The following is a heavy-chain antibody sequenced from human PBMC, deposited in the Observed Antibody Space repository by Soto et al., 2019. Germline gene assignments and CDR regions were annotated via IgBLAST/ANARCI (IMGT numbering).Heavy chain of an antibody. CDR3: ATARGGIAPRPTYVGDY. CDR2: IIPILGIA. D-gene: IGHD3-10*01. J-gene: IGHJ4*02. CDR1: GGTFSSYT. Sequence: QVQLVQSGAEVKKPGSSVKVSCKASGGTFSSYTISWVRQAPGQGLEWMGRIIPILGIANYAQKFQGRVTITADKSTSPAYMELSSLRSEDTAVYYCATARGGIAPRPTYVGDYWGQGTLVTVSS. V-gene: IGHV1-69*02.